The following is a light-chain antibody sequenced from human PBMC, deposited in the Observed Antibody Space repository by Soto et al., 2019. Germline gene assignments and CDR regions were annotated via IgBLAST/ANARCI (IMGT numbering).Light chain of an antibody. CDR2: ATS. CDR3: QQYVNSPLT. Sequence: EIVLTQSPGSASLSPGEGVSLYCRASQTVSSSHLAWYQQKPGQAPRLLIYATSSRATGIPDRFSGSGSGTDFTLTISRREPEDFAVYFCQQYVNSPLTFGEGTKVEIK. CDR1: QTVSSSH. J-gene: IGKJ4*01. V-gene: IGKV3-20*01.